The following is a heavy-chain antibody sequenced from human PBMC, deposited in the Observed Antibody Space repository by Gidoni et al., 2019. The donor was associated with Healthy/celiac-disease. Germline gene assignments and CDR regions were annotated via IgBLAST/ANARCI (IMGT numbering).Heavy chain of an antibody. D-gene: IGHD6-13*01. Sequence: QVQLQQWGAGLLKPSETLSLTCAVYGGSFSGYYWSWIRQPPGKGLEWIGEINHSGRTNYNPSLKSRVTISVDTSKNQFSLKLSSVAAADTAVYYCAIAAAFGSLADYWGQGSLVTVS. CDR2: INHSGRT. J-gene: IGHJ4*02. CDR1: GGSFSGYY. CDR3: AIAAAFGSLADY. V-gene: IGHV4-34*01.